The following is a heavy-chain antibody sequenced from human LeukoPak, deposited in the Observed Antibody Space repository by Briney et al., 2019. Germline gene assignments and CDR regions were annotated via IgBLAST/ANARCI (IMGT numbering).Heavy chain of an antibody. CDR3: ARDRSGYANDAFDF. V-gene: IGHV3-30-3*01. CDR2: LSYGGTNK. D-gene: IGHD3-3*01. Sequence: AGSLRLSCAASGCTFSDYAMHWVRQPPPKGLEWEAVLSYGGTNKYYADSVKGRFTISRDNSKNTMFLQMNSLRAEDTAVYHCARDRSGYANDAFDFWGQGTMVTVSA. J-gene: IGHJ3*01. CDR1: GCTFSDYA.